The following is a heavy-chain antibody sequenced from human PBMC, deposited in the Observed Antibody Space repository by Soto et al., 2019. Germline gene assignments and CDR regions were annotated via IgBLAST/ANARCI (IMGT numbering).Heavy chain of an antibody. D-gene: IGHD4-17*01. CDR2: IKQDGSEK. CDR3: ARDEMTTVTSWFDP. V-gene: IGHV3-7*01. J-gene: IGHJ5*02. CDR1: GFTFSSYW. Sequence: EVQLVESGGGLVQPGGSLRLSCAASGFTFSSYWMSWVRQAPGKGLEWVANIKQDGSEKYYVDSVKGRFTISRDNAKNSLYLKMNSLRAEDTAVYYCARDEMTTVTSWFDPWGQGTLVTVSS.